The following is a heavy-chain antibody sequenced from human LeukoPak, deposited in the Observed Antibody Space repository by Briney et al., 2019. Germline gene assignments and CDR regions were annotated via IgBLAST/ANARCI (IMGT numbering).Heavy chain of an antibody. CDR3: ARIAAAATNFDY. CDR1: GYTFTSYG. Sequence: GASVKVSCKASGYTFTSYGISWVRQAPAQGLEGMGLISAYNGNTNYAQKLQGRVTMTTDTHTSAYMELRSPRSADTAVYYCARIAAAATNFDYWGPGTLVTVSS. J-gene: IGHJ4*02. CDR2: ISAYNGNT. V-gene: IGHV1-18*01. D-gene: IGHD6-13*01.